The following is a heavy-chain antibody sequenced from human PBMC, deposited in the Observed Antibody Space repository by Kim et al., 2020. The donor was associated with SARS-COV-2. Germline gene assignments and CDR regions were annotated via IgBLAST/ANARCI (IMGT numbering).Heavy chain of an antibody. Sequence: SETLSLTCAVFGGSISSSNWWSWVRQPPGTGLEWIGEIYHSGSTKYNPSLKSRVTISIDKSKNQLSLKLSSVTAADTAVYYCAEAYCGGDCYLAYWGQGTLVTVSS. CDR1: GGSISSSNW. CDR2: IYHSGST. J-gene: IGHJ4*02. V-gene: IGHV4-4*02. D-gene: IGHD2-21*02. CDR3: AEAYCGGDCYLAY.